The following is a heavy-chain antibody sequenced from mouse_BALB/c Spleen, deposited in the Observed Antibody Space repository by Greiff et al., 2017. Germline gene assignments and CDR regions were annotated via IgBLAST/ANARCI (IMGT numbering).Heavy chain of an antibody. D-gene: IGHD2-1*01. CDR1: GYSFTGYT. V-gene: IGHV1-18*01. Sequence: VQLKESGPELVKPGASMKISCKASGYSFTGYTMNWVKQSHGKNLEWIGLINPYNGGTSYNQKFKGKATLTVDKSSSTAYMELLSLTSEDSAVYYCARGEGYGNYEVGFAYWGQGTLVTVSA. CDR2: INPYNGGT. J-gene: IGHJ3*01. CDR3: ARGEGYGNYEVGFAY.